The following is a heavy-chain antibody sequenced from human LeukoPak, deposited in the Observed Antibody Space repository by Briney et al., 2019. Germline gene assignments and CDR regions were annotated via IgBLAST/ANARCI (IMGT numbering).Heavy chain of an antibody. D-gene: IGHD5-18*01. CDR1: GCTFSSYA. V-gene: IGHV1-69*06. CDR3: AREGGYSYGFSSFSDAFDI. CDR2: IIPIFGTA. Sequence: SSVKVSCKSSGCTFSSYAISWVRQAPGQGLEWMGGIIPIFGTANYAQKFQGRVTITADKSTSTAYMELSSLRSEDTAVYHCAREGGYSYGFSSFSDAFDIWGQGTMVTVSS. J-gene: IGHJ3*02.